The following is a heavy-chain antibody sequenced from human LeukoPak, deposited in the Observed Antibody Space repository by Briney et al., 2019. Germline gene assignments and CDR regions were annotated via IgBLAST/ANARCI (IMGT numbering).Heavy chain of an antibody. CDR2: IYYSGST. J-gene: IGHJ3*02. Sequence: PSETLSLTCTVSGGSISSYYWSWIRQPPGRGLEWIGHIYYSGSTKYNPSLKSRVTISVDTSKSQFSLKLSSVTAADTAVYHCARSYDSSGYYYYAFDIWGQGTMVTVSS. CDR3: ARSYDSSGYYYYAFDI. CDR1: GGSISSYY. D-gene: IGHD3-22*01. V-gene: IGHV4-59*01.